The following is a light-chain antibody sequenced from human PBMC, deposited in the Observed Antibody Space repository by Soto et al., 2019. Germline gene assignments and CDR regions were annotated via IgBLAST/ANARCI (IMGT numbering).Light chain of an antibody. CDR2: KAS. CDR1: QSITSW. CDR3: QQYNSYSPYT. V-gene: IGKV1-5*03. Sequence: DIQMTQSPSTLSASVGDRVTITCRASQSITSWLAWYQQKAGEAPKLLIYKASSLESGVPSRFSGSGSGTEFTLTISSLQPDDFATYYCQQYNSYSPYTFGQGTKLEIK. J-gene: IGKJ2*01.